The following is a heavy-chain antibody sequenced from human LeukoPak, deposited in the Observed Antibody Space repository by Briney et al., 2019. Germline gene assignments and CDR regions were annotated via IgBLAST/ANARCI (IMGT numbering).Heavy chain of an antibody. CDR1: GGSFSGYY. V-gene: IGHV4-34*01. Sequence: PSETLSLTCAVYGGSFSGYYWSWIRQPPGKGLEWIGEINHSGSTNYNPSLKSRVTISVDTSKNQFSLKLSSVTAADTAVYYCANGYSYGYSSGWGQGTLVTVFS. CDR3: ANGYSYGYSSG. CDR2: INHSGST. J-gene: IGHJ4*02. D-gene: IGHD5-18*01.